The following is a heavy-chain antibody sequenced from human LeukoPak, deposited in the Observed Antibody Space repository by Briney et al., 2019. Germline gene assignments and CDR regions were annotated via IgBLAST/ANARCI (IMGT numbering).Heavy chain of an antibody. CDR1: GYTFTGYY. V-gene: IGHV1-2*02. Sequence: ASVKVSCKSSGYTFTGYYMHWVRRAPGQGLEGMGWINPNSGGTNYAQKFQGRVTMTRDTSISTAYMELSRLRSDDTAVYYCARSEWFGELFHWGQGTLVTVSS. CDR3: ARSEWFGELFH. D-gene: IGHD3-10*01. CDR2: INPNSGGT. J-gene: IGHJ4*02.